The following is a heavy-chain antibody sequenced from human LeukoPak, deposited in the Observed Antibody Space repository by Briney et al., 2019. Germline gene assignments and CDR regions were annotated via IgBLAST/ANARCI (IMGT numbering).Heavy chain of an antibody. CDR2: FSSGGYTI. D-gene: IGHD3-10*01. V-gene: IGHV3-11*01. J-gene: IGHJ3*02. CDR1: GFTFSDDY. CDR3: ARRSTVVRGVIIGRDAFDI. Sequence: KAGGSLRLSCAASGFTFSDDYMSWIRQAPGKGLGGVSSFSSGGYTIYYADSVKGRFTISRDNAKNSLFLQMNSLRAEDTAVYYCARRSTVVRGVIIGRDAFDIWGQGTMVTVSS.